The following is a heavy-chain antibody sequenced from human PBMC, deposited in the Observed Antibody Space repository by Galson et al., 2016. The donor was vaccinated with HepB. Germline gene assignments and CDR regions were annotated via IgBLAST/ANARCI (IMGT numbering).Heavy chain of an antibody. V-gene: IGHV4-4*02. CDR2: IYYIGST. J-gene: IGHJ3*02. CDR3: ARALPGLHAFDI. D-gene: IGHD3-10*01. CDR1: GVSVSSSNW. Sequence: ETLSLTCTVSGVSVSSSNWWSWVRQPPGKGLEWIGEIYYIGSTNYNPSLKSRVTISVDKSKNQFSLKLSSVTAADTALYYCARALPGLHAFDIWGQGTMVTVSS.